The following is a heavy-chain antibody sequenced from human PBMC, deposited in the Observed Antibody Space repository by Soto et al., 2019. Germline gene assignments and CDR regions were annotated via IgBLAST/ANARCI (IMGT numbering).Heavy chain of an antibody. CDR2: ISSSSYI. D-gene: IGHD2-2*01. CDR1: GFTFSSYS. Sequence: GGSLRLSCAASGFTFSSYSMNWVRQAPGKGLEWVSSISSSSYIYYADSVKGRFTISRDNAKNSLYLQMNSLRAEDTAVYYCARDQGPPYCSSTSCYRRYYYYGMDVWGQGTTVTVSS. J-gene: IGHJ6*02. V-gene: IGHV3-21*01. CDR3: ARDQGPPYCSSTSCYRRYYYYGMDV.